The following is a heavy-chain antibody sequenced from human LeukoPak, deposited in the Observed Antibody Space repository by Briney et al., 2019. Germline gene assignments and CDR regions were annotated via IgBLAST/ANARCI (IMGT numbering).Heavy chain of an antibody. V-gene: IGHV3-23*01. CDR3: AKRGSGYRAFDY. D-gene: IGHD5-12*01. CDR2: ISGSGGST. J-gene: IGHJ4*02. CDR1: GFTLSSYA. Sequence: PGGSLRLSCAASGFTLSSYAMSWVRQAPGKGLEWVSAISGSGGSTYYADSVKGRFTISRDNSKNTLYLQMNSLRAEDTAVYYCAKRGSGYRAFDYWGQGTLVTVSS.